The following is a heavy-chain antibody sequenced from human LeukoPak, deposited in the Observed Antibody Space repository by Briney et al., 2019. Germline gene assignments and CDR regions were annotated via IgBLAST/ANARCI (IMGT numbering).Heavy chain of an antibody. J-gene: IGHJ6*02. CDR1: GASITTYY. Sequence: SETLSLTCAVSGASITTYYWSWIRQPPGKGLEWIGYIYFSGTTNYNPSLKSRVTISLDASNKQFSLRLNSVTAADTAVYYCARDYGPFGVWGQGTTVTVSS. D-gene: IGHD3-10*01. CDR2: IYFSGTT. CDR3: ARDYGPFGV. V-gene: IGHV4-59*01.